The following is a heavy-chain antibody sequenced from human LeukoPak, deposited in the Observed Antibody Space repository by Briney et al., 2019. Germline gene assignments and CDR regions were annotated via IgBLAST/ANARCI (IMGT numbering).Heavy chain of an antibody. Sequence: SETLSLTCTVSGGSISSYFWSWIRQPPGKGLEWIGYIYYSGNTNYNPSLKSRVTISVDTSKNQFSLKLSSVTAADTAVYYCARGWLTTVTSFDYWGQGTLVTVSS. CDR3: ARGWLTTVTSFDY. V-gene: IGHV4-59*12. CDR2: IYYSGNT. J-gene: IGHJ4*02. CDR1: GGSISSYF. D-gene: IGHD4-17*01.